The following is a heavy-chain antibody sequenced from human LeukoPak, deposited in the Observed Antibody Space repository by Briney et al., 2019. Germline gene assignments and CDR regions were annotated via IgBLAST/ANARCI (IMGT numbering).Heavy chain of an antibody. V-gene: IGHV3-21*01. CDR2: ISSSSSYI. CDR1: GFTVSSNE. D-gene: IGHD6-13*01. J-gene: IGHJ4*02. CDR3: ARDRYMGYSSS. Sequence: GGSLRLSCAASGFTVSSNEMSWVRQAPGKGLEWVSSISSSSSYIYYADSVKGRFTISRDNAKNSLYLQMNSLRAEDTAVYYCARDRYMGYSSSGGQGTLVTVSS.